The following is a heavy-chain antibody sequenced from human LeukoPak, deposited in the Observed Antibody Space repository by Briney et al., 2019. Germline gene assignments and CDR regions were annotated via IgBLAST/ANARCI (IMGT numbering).Heavy chain of an antibody. CDR2: ISGSGGST. J-gene: IGHJ4*02. CDR1: GFTFSTYA. V-gene: IGHV3-23*01. CDR3: AKGMGGFDY. D-gene: IGHD1-26*01. Sequence: GGSLRLSCAASGFTFSTYAMSWVRQAPWKGLEWVSAISGSGGSTYYADSVKGRFTISRDNSKNTLYLQMNSLSAEDTAIYHCAKGMGGFDYWGQGTLVTVSS.